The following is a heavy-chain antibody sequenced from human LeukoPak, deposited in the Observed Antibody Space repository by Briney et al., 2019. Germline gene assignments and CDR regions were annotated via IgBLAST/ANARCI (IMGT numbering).Heavy chain of an antibody. CDR3: ARDPGLIAVAVNWFDP. D-gene: IGHD6-19*01. CDR2: IYYSGST. CDR1: GGSISSYY. V-gene: IGHV4-59*01. Sequence: SETLSLTCTVSGGSISSYYWSWIRQPPGKGLEWIGYIYYSGSTNYNPSLKSRVTISVDTSKNQFSLKLSSVTAEDTAVYYCARDPGLIAVAVNWFDPWGQGTLVTVSS. J-gene: IGHJ5*02.